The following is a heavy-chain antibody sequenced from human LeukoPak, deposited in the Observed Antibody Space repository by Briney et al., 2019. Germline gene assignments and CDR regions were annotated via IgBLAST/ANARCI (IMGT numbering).Heavy chain of an antibody. Sequence: PWETLSLTCTVSGVSISSSYSYWGWIRQPPGMGLEWIGSIYYTGNTYYNASLKSQVSISIDTSKNQFSLKLTSVTAADTAVYYCARGTGLGVTYYYGSGSLYYFDYWGQGTLVTVSS. CDR1: GVSISSSYSY. J-gene: IGHJ4*02. CDR2: IYYTGNT. CDR3: ARGTGLGVTYYYGSGSLYYFDY. V-gene: IGHV4-39*01. D-gene: IGHD3-10*01.